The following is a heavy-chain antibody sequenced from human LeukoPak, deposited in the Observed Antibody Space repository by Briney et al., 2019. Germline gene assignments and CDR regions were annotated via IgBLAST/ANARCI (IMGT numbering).Heavy chain of an antibody. D-gene: IGHD6-19*01. CDR1: GFTFSSYE. J-gene: IGHJ4*02. CDR3: ASSRWRGIAVAGTLSGKSPPSY. Sequence: GGSLRLSCAASGFTFSSYEMNWVRQAPGKGLEWVSYISSSGSTIYYADSVKGRFTISRDNAKNSLYLQMNSLRAEDTAVYYCASSRWRGIAVAGTLSGKSPPSYWGQGTLVTVSS. CDR2: ISSSGSTI. V-gene: IGHV3-48*03.